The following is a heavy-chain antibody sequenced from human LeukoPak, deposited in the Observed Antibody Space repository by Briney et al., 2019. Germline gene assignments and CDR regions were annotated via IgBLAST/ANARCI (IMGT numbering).Heavy chain of an antibody. CDR1: GFTFSSYA. CDR2: ISGSGGST. CDR3: AKDLGGGIAAGRPWGLLDY. V-gene: IGHV3-23*01. J-gene: IGHJ4*02. D-gene: IGHD3-16*01. Sequence: PGGSLRLSCAASGFTFSSYAMSWVRQAPGKGLEWVSAISGSGGSTYYADSVKGRFTISRDNSKNTLYLQMNSLRAEDTAVDYCAKDLGGGIAAGRPWGLLDYWGQGTLVTVSS.